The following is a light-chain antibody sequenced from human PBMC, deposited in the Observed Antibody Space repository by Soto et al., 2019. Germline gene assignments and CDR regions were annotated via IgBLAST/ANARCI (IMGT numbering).Light chain of an antibody. V-gene: IGKV3-20*01. CDR1: QSVSSY. CDR2: DAS. Sequence: EIVLMQSPDTLSLSPGERATLSCRASQSVSSYLAWYQQKPGQAPRLLIYDASNRATGIPARFSGSGSGTDFTLTISRLEPEDFAVYYCQQYDSSPTFGRGTKVDIK. CDR3: QQYDSSPT. J-gene: IGKJ1*01.